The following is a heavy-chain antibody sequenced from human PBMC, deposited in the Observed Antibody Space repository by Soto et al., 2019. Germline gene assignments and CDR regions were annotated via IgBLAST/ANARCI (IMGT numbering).Heavy chain of an antibody. D-gene: IGHD2-15*01. CDR1: GFTFSSYA. V-gene: IGHV3-23*01. CDR3: ATVVNQGLCSGGSCYLDS. CDR2: ISGSGGST. J-gene: IGHJ5*01. Sequence: GGSLRLSCAASGFTFSSYAMSWVRQAPGKGLEWVSAISGSGGSTYYADSVKGRFTISRDNSKNTLYLQMNSLRAEDTAVYYCATVVNQGLCSGGSCYLDSWGQGTLVTVSS.